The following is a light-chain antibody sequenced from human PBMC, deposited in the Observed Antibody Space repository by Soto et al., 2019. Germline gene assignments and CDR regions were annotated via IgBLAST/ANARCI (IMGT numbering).Light chain of an antibody. Sequence: DLQMTQSPSSLSASVGDRVTITCRASQDISNSLAWFQVIPGEAPKSLIYAASSLQSGVPTKFSGSGSGTDFTLTITSLQPEDFGTYYCQQYKSYPRTFGQGTKLEIK. J-gene: IGKJ2*01. CDR1: QDISNS. V-gene: IGKV1-16*02. CDR3: QQYKSYPRT. CDR2: AAS.